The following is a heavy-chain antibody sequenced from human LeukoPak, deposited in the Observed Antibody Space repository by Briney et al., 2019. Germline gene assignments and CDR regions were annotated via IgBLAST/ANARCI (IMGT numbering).Heavy chain of an antibody. CDR1: GYSFTSYW. CDR2: IYPGDSDT. CDR3: VRHTGTTDEPGSTPSAFDI. Sequence: GESLKISCKGSGYSFTSYWIGWVRQMPGKGLEWMGIIYPGDSDTRYSPSFQGQVTISADKSISTAYLQWSSLKASDTAMYYCVRHTGTTDEPGSTPSAFDIWGQGTMVTVSS. J-gene: IGHJ3*02. D-gene: IGHD1-7*01. V-gene: IGHV5-51*01.